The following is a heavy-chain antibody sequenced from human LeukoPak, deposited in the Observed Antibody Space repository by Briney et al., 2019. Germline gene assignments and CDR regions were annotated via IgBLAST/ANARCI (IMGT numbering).Heavy chain of an antibody. CDR2: ISAYNGNT. CDR1: GYTFTSYG. J-gene: IGHJ4*02. D-gene: IGHD2-15*01. CDR3: ARVPDPLYCSGGSCYSDY. Sequence: GASVKVSCKASGYTFTSYGISWVRQAPGQGLEWMGWISAYNGNTNYAQKLQGRVTMTTDTSTSTAYMELRSLRSDDTAVYYCARVPDPLYCSGGSCYSDYWGQGTLVTVSS. V-gene: IGHV1-18*01.